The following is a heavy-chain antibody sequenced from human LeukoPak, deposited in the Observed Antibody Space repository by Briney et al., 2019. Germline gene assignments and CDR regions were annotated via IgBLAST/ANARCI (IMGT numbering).Heavy chain of an antibody. V-gene: IGHV4-59*08. CDR2: IYYSGST. CDR3: AKRLGYCSGTSCYTGAFDI. D-gene: IGHD2-2*02. CDR1: GGPISSYY. Sequence: PSETLSLTCTASGGPISSYYWSWIRQPPGKGLEWIGYIYYSGSTNYNPSLKSRVTISVDTSKNQFSLKLNSVTAADTAVYYCAKRLGYCSGTSCYTGAFDIWGQGTMVTVSS. J-gene: IGHJ3*02.